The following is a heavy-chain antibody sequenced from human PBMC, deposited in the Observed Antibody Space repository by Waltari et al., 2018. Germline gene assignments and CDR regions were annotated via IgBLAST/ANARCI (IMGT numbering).Heavy chain of an antibody. CDR1: GFTFGDYA. Sequence: EVQLVESGGGLVQPGRSLRLSCTASGFTFGDYAMSWFRQAPGKGLEWVGFIRSKAYGGTTEYAASVKGRFTISRDDSKSIAYLQMNSLKTEDTAVYYCTREAELYWETRQFDYWGQGTLVIVSS. D-gene: IGHD2-8*02. V-gene: IGHV3-49*03. CDR2: IRSKAYGGTT. J-gene: IGHJ4*02. CDR3: TREAELYWETRQFDY.